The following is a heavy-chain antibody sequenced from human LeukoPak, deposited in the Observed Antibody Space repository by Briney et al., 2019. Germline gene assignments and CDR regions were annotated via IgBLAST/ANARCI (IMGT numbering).Heavy chain of an antibody. V-gene: IGHV3-30*02. J-gene: IGHJ6*03. Sequence: GGSLRLSCAASGFTFSSYGMHWVRQAPGKGLEWVAFIRYDGSNKYYADSVKGRFTISRDNSKNTLYLQMNSLRAEDTAVYYCAKDSDFWSGYFLYYYMDVWGKGTTVTVSS. CDR1: GFTFSSYG. D-gene: IGHD3-3*01. CDR2: IRYDGSNK. CDR3: AKDSDFWSGYFLYYYMDV.